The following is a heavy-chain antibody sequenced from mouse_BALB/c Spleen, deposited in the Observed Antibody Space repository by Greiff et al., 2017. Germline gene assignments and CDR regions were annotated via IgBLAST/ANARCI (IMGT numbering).Heavy chain of an antibody. CDR1: GFTFSSYA. D-gene: IGHD1-1*01. J-gene: IGHJ4*01. Sequence: EVHLVESGGGLVKPGGSPKLSCAASGFTFSSYAMSWVRQTPEKRLEWVASISSGGSTYYPDSVKGRFTISRDNARNILYLQMSSLRSEDTAMYYCAREGLLRYLYAMDYWGQGTSVTVSS. CDR2: ISSGGST. CDR3: AREGLLRYLYAMDY. V-gene: IGHV5-6-5*01.